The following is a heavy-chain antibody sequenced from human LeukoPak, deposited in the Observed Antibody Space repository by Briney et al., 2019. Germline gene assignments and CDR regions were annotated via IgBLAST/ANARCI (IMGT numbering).Heavy chain of an antibody. V-gene: IGHV4-34*01. CDR3: ARGRFGYCSGGSCYSGYFQH. CDR2: INHSGST. CDR1: GGSFSGYY. Sequence: SETLSLTCAVHGGSFSGYYWSWIRQPPGKGLEWIGEINHSGSTNYNPSLKSRVTISVDTSKNQFSLKLSSVTAADTAVYYCARGRFGYCSGGSCYSGYFQHWGQGTLVTVSS. D-gene: IGHD2-15*01. J-gene: IGHJ1*01.